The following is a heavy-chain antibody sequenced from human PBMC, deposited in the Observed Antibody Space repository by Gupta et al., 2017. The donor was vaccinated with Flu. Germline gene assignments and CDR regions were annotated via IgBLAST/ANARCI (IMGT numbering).Heavy chain of an antibody. CDR3: ARANSFYYTGWYFIDH. J-gene: IGHJ4*02. Sequence: QVQLQESGPGMVKPSETLSLTCDVSGYSIATGYYWAWFRQPPGKGLDWIGSVFHTGGTTTNPSLDSRLAMSVDTSRNQFSLNLRSVTAADTAIYYCARANSFYYTGWYFIDHWGQGTLVTVSS. CDR2: VFHTGGT. CDR1: GYSIATGYY. D-gene: IGHD6-19*01. V-gene: IGHV4-38-2*01.